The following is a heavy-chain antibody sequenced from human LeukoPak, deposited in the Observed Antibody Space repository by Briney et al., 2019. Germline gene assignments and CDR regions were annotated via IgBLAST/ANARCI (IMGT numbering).Heavy chain of an antibody. V-gene: IGHV3-23*01. CDR2: LCVSDGTT. CDR3: ARDGGIMYNTGWENDFDY. Sequence: GGSLRLSCAASGFSFSAFGMSWVRQTPGRGLEWVSTLCVSDGTTYYADSVKGRFTISRDNSKNTLYLQMNSLRVEDTAVYYCARDGGIMYNTGWENDFDYWGQGTLVTVSS. CDR1: GFSFSAFG. D-gene: IGHD6-19*01. J-gene: IGHJ4*02.